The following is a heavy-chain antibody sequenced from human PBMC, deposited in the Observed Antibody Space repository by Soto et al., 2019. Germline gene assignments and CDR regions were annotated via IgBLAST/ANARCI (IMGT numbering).Heavy chain of an antibody. J-gene: IGHJ6*02. CDR2: IVVGSNNR. CDR1: GITFNRSA. CDR3: AAVQEAPCSMGM. D-gene: IGHD2-15*01. Sequence: QMQLVQSGPEVKKPGTSVKVSCKASGITFNRSAIQWVRQARGQRLEWVGWIVVGSNNRDYAQKFQARVTITSDNSTSTGYMEPSRLRCEDTAVYYCAAVQEAPCSMGMWGQGTTVTVSS. V-gene: IGHV1-58*02.